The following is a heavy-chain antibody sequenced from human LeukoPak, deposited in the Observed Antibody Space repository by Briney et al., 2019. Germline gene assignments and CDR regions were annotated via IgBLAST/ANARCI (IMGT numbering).Heavy chain of an antibody. D-gene: IGHD3-10*01. CDR3: ARAGASVFGYYYMDV. CDR2: IYTSGST. Sequence: SETLSLTCTVSGGSISSGSYYWSWIRQPAGKGLEWIGRIYTSGSTNYNPSLKSRVTISVDTSKNQFSLKLSSVTAADTAVYYCARAGASVFGYYYMDVWGKGTTVTISS. J-gene: IGHJ6*03. CDR1: GGSISSGSYY. V-gene: IGHV4-61*02.